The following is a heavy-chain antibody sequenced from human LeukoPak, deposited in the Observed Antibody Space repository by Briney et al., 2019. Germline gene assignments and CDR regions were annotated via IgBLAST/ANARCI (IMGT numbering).Heavy chain of an antibody. V-gene: IGHV5-10-1*01. CDR2: IDPSDSYT. CDR3: ARESIAAAPEGY. J-gene: IGHJ4*02. D-gene: IGHD6-13*01. Sequence: GESLNISCKASGYSFTSYWISWVRQMPGKGLEWMGRIDPSDSYTNYSPSFQGHVTISADKSISTAYLQWSSLKASVTAMYYCARESIAAAPEGYWGQGTLVTVSS. CDR1: GYSFTSYW.